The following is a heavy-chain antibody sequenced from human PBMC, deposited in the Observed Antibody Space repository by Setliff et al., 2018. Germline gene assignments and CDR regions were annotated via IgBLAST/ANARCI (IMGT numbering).Heavy chain of an antibody. J-gene: IGHJ4*02. CDR3: ARAYYDSSGYYPLVY. V-gene: IGHV2-26*01. CDR2: IFSNDEK. Sequence: SGPTLVNPTETLTLTRTVSGFSLSNARMGVSWIRQPPGKALEWLAHIFSNDEKSYSTSLKSRLTISKDTSKSQVVLTMTNMDPVDTATYYCARAYYDSSGYYPLVYWGQGTLVTVSS. D-gene: IGHD3-22*01. CDR1: GFSLSNARMG.